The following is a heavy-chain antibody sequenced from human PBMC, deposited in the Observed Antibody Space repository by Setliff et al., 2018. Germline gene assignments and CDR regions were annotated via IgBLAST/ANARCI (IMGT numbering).Heavy chain of an antibody. CDR2: IHYSGST. CDR3: ARHVKVATEYFDC. J-gene: IGHJ4*02. CDR1: GGSISSYY. D-gene: IGHD5-12*01. Sequence: SETLSLTCTVSGGSISSYYWSWIRQPPEKGLEWIAYIHYSGSTNRNPSLKSRVTISGDTSKNLFSLKLNSVTAADTALYYCARHVKVATEYFDCWGQGTLVTVSS. V-gene: IGHV4-59*08.